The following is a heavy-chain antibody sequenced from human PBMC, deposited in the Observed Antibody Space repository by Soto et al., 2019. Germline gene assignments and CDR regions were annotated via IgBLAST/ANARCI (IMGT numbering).Heavy chain of an antibody. D-gene: IGHD2-2*01. V-gene: IGHV4-4*07. CDR3: ASLPGGEPAS. Sequence: SETLSLTCTVSGGSISGQFWSWIRQPAGKGLEWIGRIDTSGSTNYNPSLKSRVTMSVDTSKNQFSLKMRSVTAADTAVYYCASLPGGEPASWGQGSLVTVSS. CDR2: IDTSGST. CDR1: GGSISGQF. J-gene: IGHJ4*02.